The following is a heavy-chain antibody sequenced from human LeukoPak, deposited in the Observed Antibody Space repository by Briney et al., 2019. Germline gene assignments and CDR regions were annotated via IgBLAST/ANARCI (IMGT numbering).Heavy chain of an antibody. CDR1: VYSISSGYY. Sequence: SETLSLTCTVSVYSISSGYYWGWIRPPPGKGLEWIGNVYHSGSTYYNPSLKSRVTISVDTSKNQFSLKLSSVTAADTAVYYCARVSPFGEMYFDYWGQGTLVTVSS. V-gene: IGHV4-38-2*02. CDR3: ARVSPFGEMYFDY. D-gene: IGHD3-10*01. CDR2: VYHSGST. J-gene: IGHJ4*02.